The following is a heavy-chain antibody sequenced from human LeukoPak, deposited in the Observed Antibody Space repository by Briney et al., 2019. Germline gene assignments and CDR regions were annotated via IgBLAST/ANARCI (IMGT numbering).Heavy chain of an antibody. CDR2: INSDGSST. Sequence: GGSLRLSCAASGFSFSNHWMHWVRQVPGKGLVWVSRINSDGSSTTYADSVKGRSTISRDNAKNTPYLQMNSLRDEDTAVYYCTRDVSQSSSWYGEFDYWGQGTQVTVSS. D-gene: IGHD6-13*01. CDR1: GFSFSNHW. J-gene: IGHJ4*02. V-gene: IGHV3-74*03. CDR3: TRDVSQSSSWYGEFDY.